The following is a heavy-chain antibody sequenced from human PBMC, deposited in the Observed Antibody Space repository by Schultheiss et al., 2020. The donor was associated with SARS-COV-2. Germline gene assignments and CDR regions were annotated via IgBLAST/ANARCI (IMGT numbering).Heavy chain of an antibody. V-gene: IGHV4-59*12. D-gene: IGHD4-17*01. Sequence: SETLSLTCAVSGGSISSYYWSWIRQPPGKGLEWIGYIYYSGSTNYNPSLKSRVTISVDTSKNQFSLKLSSVTAEDTAVYYCARDYPYYGDYAAFDIWGQGTMVTVSS. J-gene: IGHJ3*02. CDR2: IYYSGST. CDR3: ARDYPYYGDYAAFDI. CDR1: GGSISSYY.